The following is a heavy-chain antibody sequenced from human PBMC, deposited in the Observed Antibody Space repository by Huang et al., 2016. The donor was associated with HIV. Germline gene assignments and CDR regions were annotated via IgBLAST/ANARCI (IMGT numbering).Heavy chain of an antibody. Sequence: QVHLEQSGAEVRKPGASVKVACKVSGDILNQLPIHWVRQPPGKGLEWMGGFDPEDGKPIYAQTFQGRVTMTEDTSRDTAYMELSGLKSEDTAMYYCATRTPGFLERLLFYWGQGTLVTVSS. V-gene: IGHV1-24*01. CDR1: GDILNQLP. CDR2: FDPEDGKP. J-gene: IGHJ4*02. D-gene: IGHD3-3*01. CDR3: ATRTPGFLERLLFY.